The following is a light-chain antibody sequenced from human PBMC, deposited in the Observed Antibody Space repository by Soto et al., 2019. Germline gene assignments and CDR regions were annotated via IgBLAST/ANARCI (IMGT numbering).Light chain of an antibody. Sequence: QSALTQPASVSGSPGQSITISCTGTSSDVGGYNHVSWYQQHPGKAPKLMIYEVTNRPSGVSNRFSGSKSGNTASLTISGLQAEDEAEYYCSSYRSSSTPYVFGTGIKLTVL. V-gene: IGLV2-14*03. CDR3: SSYRSSSTPYV. J-gene: IGLJ1*01. CDR2: EVT. CDR1: SSDVGGYNH.